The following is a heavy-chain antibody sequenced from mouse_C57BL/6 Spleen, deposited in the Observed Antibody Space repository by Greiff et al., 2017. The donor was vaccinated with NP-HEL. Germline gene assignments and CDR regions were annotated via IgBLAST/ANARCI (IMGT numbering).Heavy chain of an antibody. CDR3: ARFDY. J-gene: IGHJ2*01. CDR1: GFTFSDYG. Sequence: EVLLVESGGGLVKPGGSLKLSCAASGFTFSDYGMQWVRQAPEKGLEWVAYISSGSSTIYYADTVKGRFTISRDNAKNTLFLQMTSLRSEDTAMYYCARFDYWGQGTTLTVSS. CDR2: ISSGSSTI. V-gene: IGHV5-17*01.